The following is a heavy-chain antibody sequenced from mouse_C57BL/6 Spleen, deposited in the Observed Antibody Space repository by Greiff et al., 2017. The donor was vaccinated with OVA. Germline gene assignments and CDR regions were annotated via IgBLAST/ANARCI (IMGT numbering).Heavy chain of an antibody. J-gene: IGHJ3*01. CDR2: IWSGGST. Sequence: VHLVESGPGLVQPSQSLSITCTVSGFSLTSYGVHWVRQSPGKGLEWLGVIWSGGSTDYNAAFISRLSISKDNSKSQVFFKMNSLQADDTAIYYCARESVYGNSWFFAYWGQGTLVTVSA. D-gene: IGHD2-1*01. CDR1: GFSLTSYG. V-gene: IGHV2-2*01. CDR3: ARESVYGNSWFFAY.